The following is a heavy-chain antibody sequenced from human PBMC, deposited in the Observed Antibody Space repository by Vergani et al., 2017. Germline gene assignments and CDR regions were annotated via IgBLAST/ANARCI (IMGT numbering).Heavy chain of an antibody. J-gene: IGHJ6*02. CDR2: ISGSGGST. Sequence: EVQLLESGGGLVQPGGSLRLSCAASGFTFSSYAMSWVRPAPGKGLEWVSAISGSGGSTYYADSVKGRFTISRDNSKNTLYLQMNSLRAEDTAVYYCAKVDVYYYGMDVWGQGTTVTVSS. V-gene: IGHV3-23*01. CDR1: GFTFSSYA. CDR3: AKVDVYYYGMDV. D-gene: IGHD3-16*01.